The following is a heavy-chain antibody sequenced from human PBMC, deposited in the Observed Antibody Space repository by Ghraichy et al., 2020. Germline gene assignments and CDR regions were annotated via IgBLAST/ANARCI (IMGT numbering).Heavy chain of an antibody. D-gene: IGHD2-2*01. CDR2: IHHSGST. CDR3: ARVAGSSTSKYYHDY. J-gene: IGHJ4*02. CDR1: DYSISSGYY. Sequence: SETLSLTCAVSDYSISSGYYWGWIRQPPGKGLEWIGNIHHSGSTYYNPSLKSRVTISVDTSKNQFSLKLSSVTAADTAVYFCARVAGSSTSKYYHDYWGQGTLVTVSS. V-gene: IGHV4-38-2*01.